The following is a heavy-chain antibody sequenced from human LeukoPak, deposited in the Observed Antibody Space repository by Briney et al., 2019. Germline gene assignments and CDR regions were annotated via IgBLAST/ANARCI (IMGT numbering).Heavy chain of an antibody. D-gene: IGHD1-14*01. V-gene: IGHV3-49*04. Sequence: PGGSLRLSCAASGFTFGDYAINWVRQAPGKGLEWVGFIRSRSHGATTDYAASVRARFAISRDDSKNTDYLQMYSLETEDTGVNYCLRHYFGNNWFDPWGQGTLVTVSS. J-gene: IGHJ5*02. CDR3: LRHYFGNNWFDP. CDR2: IRSRSHGATT. CDR1: GFTFGDYA.